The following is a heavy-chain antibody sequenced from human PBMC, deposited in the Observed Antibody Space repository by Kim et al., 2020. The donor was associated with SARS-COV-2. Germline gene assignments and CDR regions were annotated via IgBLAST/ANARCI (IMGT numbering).Heavy chain of an antibody. J-gene: IGHJ6*02. CDR1: GFTFDDYA. Sequence: EGSLRLSCAASGFTFDDYAMHWVRQAPGKGLEWVSLISWDGGSTYYADSVKGRFTISRDNSKNSLYLQMNSLRAEDTALYYCAKPKHAGDNYYYYGMDVWGQGTTVTVSS. V-gene: IGHV3-43D*03. CDR2: ISWDGGST. D-gene: IGHD2-21*01. CDR3: AKPKHAGDNYYYYGMDV.